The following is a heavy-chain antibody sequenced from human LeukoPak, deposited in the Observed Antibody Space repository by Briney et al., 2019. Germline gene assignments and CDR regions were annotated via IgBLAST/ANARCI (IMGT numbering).Heavy chain of an antibody. CDR2: IYTSGST. CDR1: GGSISSYY. D-gene: IGHD2-2*01. V-gene: IGHV4-4*07. CDR3: ARVIGSIPHFDI. Sequence: SETLSLTCTVSGGSISSYYWSWIRQPAGKGLEWIGRIYTSGSTNYNPSLTSRVTISVDTSKNQFSLKLSSVTAADTAVYYCARVIGSIPHFDIWGQGTMVTVSS. J-gene: IGHJ3*02.